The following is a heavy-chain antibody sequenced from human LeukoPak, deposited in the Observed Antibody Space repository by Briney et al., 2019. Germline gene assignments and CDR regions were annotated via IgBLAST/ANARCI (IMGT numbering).Heavy chain of an antibody. CDR1: GASITIGAESYH. Sequence: SATLSLTCTVSGASITIGAESYHWGWIRQPPGKGLEWIGTIYYTGISYYNPSLESRVTSSLDTSKNQFSLTLNSVTAADTAVYYCVRADYNGGNPGSFDIWGRGTMVTVSS. CDR3: VRADYNGGNPGSFDI. CDR2: IYYTGIS. V-gene: IGHV4-39*07. D-gene: IGHD2-8*01. J-gene: IGHJ3*02.